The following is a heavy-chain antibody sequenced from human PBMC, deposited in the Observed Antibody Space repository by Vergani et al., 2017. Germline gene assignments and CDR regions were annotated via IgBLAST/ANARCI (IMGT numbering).Heavy chain of an antibody. J-gene: IGHJ6*02. CDR3: ARDPLYSTTWPFLLLDMDV. CDR2: FYTGGGT. CDR1: AYSISSGSYY. Sequence: QVQLQESGPGLVRPSETLSLTCTVSAYSISSGSYYWSWFRQPAGKGLEWIGRFYTGGGTSYNPSLKSRVTISVDTSKNQFSLQLSSVTAADTAVYYCARDPLYSTTWPFLLLDMDVWGQGTTVTVSS. V-gene: IGHV4-61*02. D-gene: IGHD6-13*01.